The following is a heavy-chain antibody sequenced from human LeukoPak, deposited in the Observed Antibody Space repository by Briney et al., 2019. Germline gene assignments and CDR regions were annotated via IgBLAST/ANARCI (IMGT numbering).Heavy chain of an antibody. CDR2: VKSEAAGGTT. V-gene: IGHV3-15*01. J-gene: IGHJ4*02. CDR3: TTDVPSGAGELFGF. D-gene: IGHD3-10*01. CDR1: GFTFNIYS. Sequence: PGGSLRLSCAASGFTFNIYSMNWVRQAPGKGLEWVGRVKSEAAGGTTDYVAPVKGRFTISRDDSKNTVSLQMNSLKTEDTAVYYCTTDVPSGAGELFGFWGQGTLVTVSS.